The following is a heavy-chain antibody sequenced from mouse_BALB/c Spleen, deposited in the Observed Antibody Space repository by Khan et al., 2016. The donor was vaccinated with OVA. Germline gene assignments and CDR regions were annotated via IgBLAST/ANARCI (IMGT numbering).Heavy chain of an antibody. V-gene: IGHV2-6-5*01. J-gene: IGHJ4*01. D-gene: IGHD1-1*02. Sequence: QMQLEESGPGLVAPSQSLSITCTVSGFSLTDYGVGWIRQPPGKGLEWLGVIWGGGTTYYNSVLKSRLSISKDNSKSQVFLKMNSLQTDDTAMYYCAKLLWSHYYAMDYWGQGTSVTVSS. CDR1: GFSLTDYG. CDR2: IWGGGTT. CDR3: AKLLWSHYYAMDY.